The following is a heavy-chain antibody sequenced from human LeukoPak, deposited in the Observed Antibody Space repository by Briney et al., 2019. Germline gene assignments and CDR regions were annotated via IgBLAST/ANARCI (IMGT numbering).Heavy chain of an antibody. V-gene: IGHV3-74*01. CDR1: GFTFSTYW. Sequence: GGSLRLSCVASGFTFSTYWMHWVRQAPGKGLVWVSRINRDGSSTSYADSVKGRFTISRDNAKNTLYLQLNNLRAEDTAVYYCARGGVVGATQVLWYFDLWGRGTLVTVSS. CDR2: INRDGSST. J-gene: IGHJ2*01. CDR3: ARGGVVGATQVLWYFDL. D-gene: IGHD2-15*01.